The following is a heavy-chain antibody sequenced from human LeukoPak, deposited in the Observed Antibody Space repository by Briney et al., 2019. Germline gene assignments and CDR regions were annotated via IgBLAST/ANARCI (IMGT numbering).Heavy chain of an antibody. CDR3: AASGAGATPRDAYYGMDV. CDR2: IVVGSGNT. D-gene: IGHD1-26*01. J-gene: IGHJ6*02. V-gene: IGHV1-58*02. CDR1: GGTFSSYA. Sequence: GASVKVSCKASGGTFSSYAISWVRQARGQRLEWIGWIVVGSGNTNYAQKFQERVTITRDMSTSTAYMELSSLRSEDTAVYYCAASGAGATPRDAYYGMDVWGQGTTVTVSS.